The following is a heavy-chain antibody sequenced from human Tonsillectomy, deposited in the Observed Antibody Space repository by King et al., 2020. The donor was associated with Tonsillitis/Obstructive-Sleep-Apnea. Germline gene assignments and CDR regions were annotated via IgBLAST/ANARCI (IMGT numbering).Heavy chain of an antibody. D-gene: IGHD7-27*01. CDR1: GFTFSNAW. V-gene: IGHV3-15*01. Sequence: VQLVESGGGLVKPGGSLRLSYAASGFTFSNAWMSWVRQAPGKGLEWVGRIKSKTDGGTTDYAAPVKGRFTISRDDSKNTLYLQMNSLKTEDTAVYYCTTEGPGSIEAWHYYYYMDVWGKGTTVTVSS. CDR2: IKSKTDGGTT. J-gene: IGHJ6*03. CDR3: TTEGPGSIEAWHYYYYMDV.